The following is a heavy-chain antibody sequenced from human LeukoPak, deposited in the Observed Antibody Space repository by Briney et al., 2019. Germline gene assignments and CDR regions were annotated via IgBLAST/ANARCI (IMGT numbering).Heavy chain of an antibody. CDR2: ISSSGSTI. Sequence: GGSLRLSCAASGFTFSSYEMNWVRQAPGKGLEWVSYISSSGSTIYYADSVKGRFTISRDYAKNSLYLQMNSLRAEDTAVYYCARVGFAGASSYYYYMDVWGKGTTVTVSS. CDR1: GFTFSSYE. J-gene: IGHJ6*03. CDR3: ARVGFAGASSYYYYMDV. V-gene: IGHV3-48*03.